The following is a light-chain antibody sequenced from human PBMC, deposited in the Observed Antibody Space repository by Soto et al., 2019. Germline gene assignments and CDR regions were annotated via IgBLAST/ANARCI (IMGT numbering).Light chain of an antibody. CDR3: HQRNNWPPT. J-gene: IGKJ4*01. Sequence: EFVLTQSAGTLSWSPGERATLSCRASQTVRNNYLAWYQQNHGQAPRLLIYDASTRATGIPARFSGSSYGTDFNLTIGSLQPEDFAVYYGHQRNNWPPTFGGGTKVDIK. CDR1: QTVRNNY. V-gene: IGKV3-11*01. CDR2: DAS.